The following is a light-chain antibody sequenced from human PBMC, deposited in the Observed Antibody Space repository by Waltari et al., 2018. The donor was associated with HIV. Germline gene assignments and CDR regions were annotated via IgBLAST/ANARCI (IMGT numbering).Light chain of an antibody. J-gene: IGKJ5*01. CDR1: QDIISY. CDR2: DTS. V-gene: IGKV3D-11*01. CDR3: QQRSSWIS. Sequence: EIVLTQSPATLSFSPGEPAPPSCRASQDIISYLAWYQQKPGQAPRLLIYDTSNRAAGIPARFTGSGSGTDFTLTISSLEAEDFAVYSCQQRSSWISFGQGTRLEIK.